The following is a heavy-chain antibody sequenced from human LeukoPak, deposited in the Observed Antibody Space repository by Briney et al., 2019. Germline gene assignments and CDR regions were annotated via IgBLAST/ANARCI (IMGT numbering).Heavy chain of an antibody. CDR3: AGGRRREVVSFDY. CDR1: GDSVSSNSAA. D-gene: IGHD2-15*01. Sequence: SQTLSLTCAISGDSVSSNSAARHWIRQSPSRGLEWLGRTYYRSKWYNDYAVSVKSRITINPDTSKNQFSLQLNSVTPEDTAVYYCAGGRRREVVSFDYWGQGTLVTVSS. V-gene: IGHV6-1*01. J-gene: IGHJ4*02. CDR2: TYYRSKWYN.